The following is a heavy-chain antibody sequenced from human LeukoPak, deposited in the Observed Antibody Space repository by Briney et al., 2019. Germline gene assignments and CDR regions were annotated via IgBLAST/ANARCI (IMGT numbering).Heavy chain of an antibody. Sequence: TSETLSLTCTVSGGSISSSSYYWGWIRQPPGKGLEWIGSIYYSGSTYYNPSLKSRVTISVDTSKNQFSLKLSSVTAADTAVYYCARQYDFWSAAKAFDIWGQGTMVTVSS. CDR2: IYYSGST. CDR3: ARQYDFWSAAKAFDI. CDR1: GGSISSSSYY. D-gene: IGHD3-3*01. J-gene: IGHJ3*02. V-gene: IGHV4-39*07.